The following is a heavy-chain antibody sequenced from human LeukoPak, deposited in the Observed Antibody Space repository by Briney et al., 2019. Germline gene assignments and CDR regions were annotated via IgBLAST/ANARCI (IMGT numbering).Heavy chain of an antibody. CDR3: ARGLGGTYYDFWSGDDY. D-gene: IGHD3-3*01. Sequence: GASVKVSCKASGYTFTSYGISWVRQAPGQGLEWMGWISAYNGNTNYAQKLQGRVTMTTDTSTSTAYMELRSLRSDDTAVYYCARGLGGTYYDFWSGDDYWGQGTLVTVSS. CDR2: ISAYNGNT. V-gene: IGHV1-18*01. CDR1: GYTFTSYG. J-gene: IGHJ4*02.